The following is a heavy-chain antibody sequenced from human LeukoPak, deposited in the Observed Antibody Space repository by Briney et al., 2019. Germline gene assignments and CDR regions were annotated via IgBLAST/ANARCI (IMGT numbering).Heavy chain of an antibody. Sequence: PGGSLRLSCAASGFTFDDYGMSWVRQAPGKGLEWVSGINWNGGSTGYADSVKGRFTISRDNAKNSLYLQMNSLRAEDTALYYCARDGGSYGGYYYYYMDVWGKGTTVTVSS. V-gene: IGHV3-20*04. CDR2: INWNGGST. J-gene: IGHJ6*03. D-gene: IGHD1-26*01. CDR3: ARDGGSYGGYYYYYMDV. CDR1: GFTFDDYG.